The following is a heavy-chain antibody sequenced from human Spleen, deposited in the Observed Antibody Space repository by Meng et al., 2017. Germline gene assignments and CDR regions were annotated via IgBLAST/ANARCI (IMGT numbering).Heavy chain of an antibody. D-gene: IGHD2-2*01. CDR3: ARKAGNCISTTCYSLDY. CDR1: GGIFSNYV. Sequence: SVKVFCKAPGGIFSNYVIGWVRQAPGQGLEWMGGINAVSGTTNYAQKFHNRVTITSDESTSTVYMELPRLTSEDTAVYFCARKAGNCISTTCYSLDYWGQGTLVTVSS. V-gene: IGHV1-69*13. J-gene: IGHJ4*02. CDR2: INAVSGTT.